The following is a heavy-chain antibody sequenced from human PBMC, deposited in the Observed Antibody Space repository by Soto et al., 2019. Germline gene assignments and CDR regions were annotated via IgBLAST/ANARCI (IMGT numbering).Heavy chain of an antibody. CDR1: GGTFSSYA. V-gene: IGHV1-69*01. J-gene: IGHJ4*02. D-gene: IGHD3-22*01. CDR3: ARDRPVVDDISGYYPYYFDY. Sequence: QVQLVQSGAEVKKPRSSVKVSCKASGGTFSSYAISWVRQAPGQGLEWMGGIIPIFGTANYAQKFQGRVTITADESTSTAYMELSSLRSEDTAVYYCARDRPVVDDISGYYPYYFDYWGQGTLVTVSS. CDR2: IIPIFGTA.